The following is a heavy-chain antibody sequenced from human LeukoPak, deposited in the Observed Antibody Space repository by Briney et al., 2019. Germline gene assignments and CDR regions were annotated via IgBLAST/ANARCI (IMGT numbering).Heavy chain of an antibody. Sequence: GALRLSCAASGFTFSTYWMSWVRQAPGKGLEWVANIKQDGGEKYYVDSVKGRFTISRDNAKNSLYLQMNSLRAEDTAIYYCARGDRSGSYSRPSDYWGQGTLVTVSS. CDR3: ARGDRSGSYSRPSDY. D-gene: IGHD3-10*01. J-gene: IGHJ4*02. CDR1: GFTFSTYW. V-gene: IGHV3-7*01. CDR2: IKQDGGEK.